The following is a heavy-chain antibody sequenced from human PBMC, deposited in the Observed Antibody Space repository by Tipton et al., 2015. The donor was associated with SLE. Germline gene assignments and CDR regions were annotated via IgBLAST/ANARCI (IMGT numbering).Heavy chain of an antibody. D-gene: IGHD6-19*01. CDR2: IYTSGST. V-gene: IGHV4-4*07. CDR3: ARDQSPLGCLGSSGGTGGYCSDGMDV. CDR1: GGSFSGYY. J-gene: IGHJ6*02. Sequence: TLSLTCAVYGGSFSGYYWSWIRQPAGKGLEWIGRIYTSGSTNYNPSLKSRVTISVDTSKNQFSLKLSSVTAADTAVYYCARDQSPLGCLGSSGGTGGYCSDGMDVWGQGTTVTVSS.